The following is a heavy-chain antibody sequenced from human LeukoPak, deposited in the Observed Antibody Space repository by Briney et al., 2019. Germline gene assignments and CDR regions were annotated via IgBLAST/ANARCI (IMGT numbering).Heavy chain of an antibody. Sequence: GASVKVSCKASGYAFTSYGISWVRQAPGQGLEWMGWISAYNGNTNYAQKLQGRVTMTTDTSTSTAYMELRSLRSDDTAVYYCARDRIVGATDDAFDIWGQGTMVTVSS. CDR3: ARDRIVGATDDAFDI. V-gene: IGHV1-18*01. CDR1: GYAFTSYG. D-gene: IGHD1-26*01. J-gene: IGHJ3*02. CDR2: ISAYNGNT.